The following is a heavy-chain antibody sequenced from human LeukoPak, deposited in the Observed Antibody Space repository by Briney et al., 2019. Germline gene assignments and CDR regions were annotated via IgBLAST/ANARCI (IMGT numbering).Heavy chain of an antibody. V-gene: IGHV3-21*06. CDR2: VSSSGSYI. D-gene: IGHD3-22*01. J-gene: IGHJ4*02. CDR1: GFTFSTFS. Sequence: KPGGSLRLSCAASGFTFSTFSMKWVRQAPGMGLEWVSSVSSSGSYIYYADSVKGRFTISRDNAKNSLSLQMDSLRAEDTAVHYCATLYYYDGSDYHSSDYWGQGTLVTVSS. CDR3: ATLYYYDGSDYHSSDY.